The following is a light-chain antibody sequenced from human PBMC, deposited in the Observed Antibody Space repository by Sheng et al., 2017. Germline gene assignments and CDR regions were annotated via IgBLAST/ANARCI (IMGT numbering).Light chain of an antibody. CDR1: QSVSSY. V-gene: IGKV3-20*01. J-gene: IGKJ1*01. Sequence: EIVLTQSPATLSLSPGERATLSCRASQSVSSYLAWYQQKPGQAPRLLIYGASSRATGIPGRFSGSGSGTDFTLTISRLEPEDFAVYYCQQYGRSPRTFGQGTKVEIK. CDR3: QQYGRSPRT. CDR2: GAS.